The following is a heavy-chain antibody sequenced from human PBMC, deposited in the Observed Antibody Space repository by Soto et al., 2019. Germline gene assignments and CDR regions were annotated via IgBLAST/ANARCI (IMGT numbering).Heavy chain of an antibody. V-gene: IGHV3-15*01. CDR1: GFSFTDAW. Sequence: EVQLVESGGGLVEPGGSLRLSCAASGFSFTDAWMGWVRQAPGKGLEWVGRIKSWAHGGTTDFPASVKGRFSISRDDSKSTLYLQTSSLQTEDTAVYHCTSDVGHMSLPLFSSRDQGALVTVSS. D-gene: IGHD6-6*01. J-gene: IGHJ4*02. CDR3: TSDVGHMSLPLFSS. CDR2: IKSWAHGGTT.